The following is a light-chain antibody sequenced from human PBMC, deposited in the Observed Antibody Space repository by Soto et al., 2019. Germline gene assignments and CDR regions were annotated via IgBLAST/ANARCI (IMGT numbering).Light chain of an antibody. CDR3: HHYGGSPQQ. J-gene: IGKJ1*01. CDR1: QRVSNY. Sequence: MVLTQCPGTLSLSPGERATLSCSASQRVSNYLAWYQRKPGQAPSLLIYVASSRATGIPDRFSGRGSGTDFTLTISRLEAEDFAVYYCHHYGGSPQQLGQGTKVAIK. CDR2: VAS. V-gene: IGKV3-20*01.